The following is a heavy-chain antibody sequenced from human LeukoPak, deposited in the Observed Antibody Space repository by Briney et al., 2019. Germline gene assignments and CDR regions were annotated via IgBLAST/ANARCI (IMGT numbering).Heavy chain of an antibody. J-gene: IGHJ3*02. D-gene: IGHD2-15*01. V-gene: IGHV4-59*12. CDR1: NSSISSYY. CDR3: ARPQGGGSLAAFDI. CDR2: IHHSGST. Sequence: SETLSLTCTVSNSSISSYYWNWIRQTPGKGLEWIGYIHHSGSTNYNPSLKSRVTISVDTSKNQFSLKLSSVTAADTAVYYCARPQGGGSLAAFDIWGQGTMVTVSS.